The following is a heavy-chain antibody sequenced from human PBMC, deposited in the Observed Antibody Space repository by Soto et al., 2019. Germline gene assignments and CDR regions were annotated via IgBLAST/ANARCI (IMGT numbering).Heavy chain of an antibody. CDR1: GGSMPSSKW. CDR2: IYHSGST. Sequence: QVQLQESGPGLVKPSGTLSLTCDVSGGSMPSSKWWNWIRQPPGKGLEWIGEIYHSGSTNCNPSLKSRVTIPVDKSKNQFSLKLSSVTAADTAVYYCASSLFDAFHIWGQGTMVTVSS. J-gene: IGHJ3*02. V-gene: IGHV4-4*02. CDR3: ASSLFDAFHI.